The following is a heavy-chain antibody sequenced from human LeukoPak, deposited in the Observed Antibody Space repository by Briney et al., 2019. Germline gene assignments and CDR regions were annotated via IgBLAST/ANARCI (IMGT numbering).Heavy chain of an antibody. CDR1: GGSISSSSYY. CDR3: ARQSGGGYDFPYYYYYMDV. D-gene: IGHD5-12*01. J-gene: IGHJ6*03. CDR2: IYYSGST. Sequence: SETLSLTCTVSGGSISSSSYYWGWIRQPPGKGLEWIGSIYYSGSTYYNPSLKSRVTISVDTSKNQFSLKLSSVTAADTAVYYCARQSGGGYDFPYYYYYMDVWGKGTTVTVSS. V-gene: IGHV4-39*01.